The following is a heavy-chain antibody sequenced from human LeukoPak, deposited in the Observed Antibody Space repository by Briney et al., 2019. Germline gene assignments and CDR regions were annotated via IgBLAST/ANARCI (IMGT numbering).Heavy chain of an antibody. CDR2: ISSSSSTI. J-gene: IGHJ6*02. CDR1: GFTFSSYS. Sequence: GGSLRLSCAASGFTFSSYSMNWVRQAPGKGLEWVSYISSSSSTIYYADSVKGRFTVSRDNSKNTLYLEMDSLTDDDTAVYYCARDEEAGGLDVWGQGTTVTVSS. D-gene: IGHD3-10*01. V-gene: IGHV3-48*02. CDR3: ARDEEAGGLDV.